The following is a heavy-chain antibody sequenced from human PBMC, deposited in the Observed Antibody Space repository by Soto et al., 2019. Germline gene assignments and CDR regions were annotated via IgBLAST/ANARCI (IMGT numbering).Heavy chain of an antibody. D-gene: IGHD3-22*01. V-gene: IGHV5-51*01. CDR3: ARQIYDSDTGPNFQYYFDS. J-gene: IGHJ4*02. CDR1: GYNFTKNW. Sequence: PGESLKISCRGTGYNFTKNWIGWVRQMPGKGLEWMGIIYPGDSETRYSPSFQGQVTISVDKSITTVFLQWSSLRASDTAMYYCARQIYDSDTGPNFQYYFDSWGQGTPVTVSS. CDR2: IYPGDSET.